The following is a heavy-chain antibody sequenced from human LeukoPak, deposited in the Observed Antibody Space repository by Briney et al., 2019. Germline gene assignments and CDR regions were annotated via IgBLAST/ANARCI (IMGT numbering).Heavy chain of an antibody. J-gene: IGHJ4*02. Sequence: GGSLRPSCAASGFTFSSYWMNWVRQAPGKGLEWVANIKQDGSEKYYVDSVKGRFTISRDNAKNSLYLQMNSLRAEDTAVYYCARGPVEGSSGYFVDYWGQGTLVTVSS. V-gene: IGHV3-7*01. D-gene: IGHD3-22*01. CDR3: ARGPVEGSSGYFVDY. CDR1: GFTFSSYW. CDR2: IKQDGSEK.